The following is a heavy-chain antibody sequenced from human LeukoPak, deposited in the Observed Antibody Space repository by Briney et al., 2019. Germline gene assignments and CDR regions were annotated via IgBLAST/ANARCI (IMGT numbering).Heavy chain of an antibody. CDR3: ARHVGYGGNSFDY. J-gene: IGHJ4*02. V-gene: IGHV4-38-2*02. CDR1: GYSISSGYY. Sequence: PSETLSLTCTVSGYSISSGYYWGWIRQPPGKGLEWIGSIYHSGSTYYNPSLKSRVTISVDTSKNQFSLRLSSVTAADTAVYYCARHVGYGGNSFDYWGQGTLVTVSS. D-gene: IGHD4-23*01. CDR2: IYHSGST.